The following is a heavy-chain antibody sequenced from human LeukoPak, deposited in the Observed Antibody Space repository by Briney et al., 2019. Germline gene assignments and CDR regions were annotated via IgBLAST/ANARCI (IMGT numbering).Heavy chain of an antibody. CDR3: ARWYYDSSGYRYFDY. D-gene: IGHD3-22*01. Sequence: SETLSLTCTVSGVSISTYYWTWIRQPPGKGLEWIGNIDYSGNTKYNPSLKSRVTISVGTSKNHFSLKLSSVTAADTAVYYCARWYYDSSGYRYFDYWGQGTLVIVSS. V-gene: IGHV4-59*12. CDR1: GVSISTYY. CDR2: IDYSGNT. J-gene: IGHJ4*02.